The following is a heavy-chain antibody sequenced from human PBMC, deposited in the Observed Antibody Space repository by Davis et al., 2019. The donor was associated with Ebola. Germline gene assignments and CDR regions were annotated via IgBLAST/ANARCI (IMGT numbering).Heavy chain of an antibody. V-gene: IGHV5-51*01. CDR1: GYSFSNYW. CDR3: ASLRRTITGMDDGFDI. Sequence: GESLKISCKGSGYSFSNYWIGWVRQMPGKGLEWMGIIYPGDSDTRYSPSFQGQVTISADKSISTAYLQWGSLKASDTAMYYCASLRRTITGMDDGFDIWGQGTMVTVSS. CDR2: IYPGDSDT. D-gene: IGHD1-20*01. J-gene: IGHJ3*02.